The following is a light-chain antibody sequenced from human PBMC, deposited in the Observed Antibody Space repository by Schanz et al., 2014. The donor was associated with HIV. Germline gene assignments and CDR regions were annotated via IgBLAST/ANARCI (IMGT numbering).Light chain of an antibody. J-gene: IGLJ1*01. V-gene: IGLV2-14*03. CDR1: SSDLGRLNC. Sequence: QSALTQPASVSGSPGQSISISCTGTSSDLGRLNCVSWYQQHPGKAPKVVIYGVFDRPSGVSNRFSGSRSGNTASLTIFDLQPEDEADYYCGALSTSDAPVFGTGTKLTVL. CDR2: GVF. CDR3: GALSTSDAPV.